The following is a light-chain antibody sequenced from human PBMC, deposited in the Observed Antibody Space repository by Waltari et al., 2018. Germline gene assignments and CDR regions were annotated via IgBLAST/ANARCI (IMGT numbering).Light chain of an antibody. CDR3: QQYNNWPPAT. V-gene: IGKV3-15*01. CDR1: QSVSSN. CDR2: ATS. Sequence: EIVMTQSPATLSVSPGERATLSCRASQSVSSNLAWYQQKPGQAPRLLIYATSTRATGVPDRFSGSGSETEFTLTISSLQSEDFAVYYCQQYNNWPPATLGGGTKVEIK. J-gene: IGKJ4*01.